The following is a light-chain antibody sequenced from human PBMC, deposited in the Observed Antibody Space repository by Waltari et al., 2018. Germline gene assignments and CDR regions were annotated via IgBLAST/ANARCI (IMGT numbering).Light chain of an antibody. CDR2: CAS. CDR3: LQDYSYPRT. J-gene: IGKJ1*01. Sequence: AIQMTQSPSSLSASVGDRVTLTCRASQYIRNDIGWYQQRPGTAPKLLIYCASDLHSGVPSRFSGSGSGTFFTLIISSLQPEDFATYYCLQDYSYPRTFGQGTKVDIK. CDR1: QYIRND. V-gene: IGKV1-6*01.